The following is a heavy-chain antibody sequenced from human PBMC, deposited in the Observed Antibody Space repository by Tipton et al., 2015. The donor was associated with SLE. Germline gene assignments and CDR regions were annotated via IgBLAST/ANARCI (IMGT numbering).Heavy chain of an antibody. CDR1: GGSISTSGYY. J-gene: IGHJ5*02. V-gene: IGHV4-31*02. Sequence: LRLSCTVSGGSISTSGYYWNWIRHLPGRGLEWIGYIYNNGYIYYNPSLQSRVTISLDASKNQFSLKLSSVTAADTAVYYCARVDGYNYGWFDPWGQGTLVTVSS. CDR3: ARVDGYNYGWFDP. D-gene: IGHD5-24*01. CDR2: IYNNGYI.